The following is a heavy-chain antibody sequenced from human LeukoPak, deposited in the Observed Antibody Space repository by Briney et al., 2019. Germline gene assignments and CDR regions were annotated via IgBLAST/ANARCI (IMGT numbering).Heavy chain of an antibody. Sequence: SETLSLTCTVSGGSISSYYWSWIRQPPGKGLEWIGNIFSSGSTNYNPSLRSRVTISVDTSKNQFSLKLSSVTAADTAVYFCARHLGGYSHVDYWGQGTLVTVSS. V-gene: IGHV4-59*08. CDR1: GGSISSYY. CDR2: IFSSGST. J-gene: IGHJ4*02. D-gene: IGHD4-11*01. CDR3: ARHLGGYSHVDY.